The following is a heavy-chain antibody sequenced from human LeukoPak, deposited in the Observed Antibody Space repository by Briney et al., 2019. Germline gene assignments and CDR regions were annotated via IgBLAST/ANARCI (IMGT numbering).Heavy chain of an antibody. J-gene: IGHJ4*02. CDR1: GFTFSNYG. D-gene: IGHD3-10*01. CDR3: AKDVNVGGDYFDY. Sequence: GGSLRLSCAASGFTFSNYGMHWVRLAPGKGLEWVALIRYDGSIKYYVDSVKGRFTVSRDNSKNTLYLQMNSLRAEDTAVYYCAKDVNVGGDYFDYWGQGTLVTVSS. V-gene: IGHV3-30*02. CDR2: IRYDGSIK.